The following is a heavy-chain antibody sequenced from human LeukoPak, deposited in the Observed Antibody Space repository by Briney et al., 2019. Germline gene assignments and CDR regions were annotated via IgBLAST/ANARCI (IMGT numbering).Heavy chain of an antibody. V-gene: IGHV3-53*01. Sequence: GGSLRLSCAVSGFTVSCNYMSWVRQAPGKGLEWVSVIYSGGSTYFADSVKGRFTISRDNSKNTLYLQMNSLRAEDTAVYYCARVLRYFDWLPTFFDYWGQGTLVTVSS. CDR2: IYSGGST. CDR1: GFTVSCNY. J-gene: IGHJ4*02. D-gene: IGHD3-9*01. CDR3: ARVLRYFDWLPTFFDY.